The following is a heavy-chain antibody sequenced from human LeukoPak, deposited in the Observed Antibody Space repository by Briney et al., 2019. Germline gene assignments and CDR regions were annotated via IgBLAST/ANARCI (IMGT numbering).Heavy chain of an antibody. Sequence: GGSLRLSCVASGFTFSSSAMSWVRQGPGKGLEWVSVISGSGGSTYYADSVKGRFTISRDNSKNTLYLQMNSLRAEDTAVYYCAKDREITFGGVIVIPEFDYWGQGTLVTVSS. CDR2: ISGSGGST. D-gene: IGHD3-16*02. CDR3: AKDREITFGGVIVIPEFDY. CDR1: GFTFSSSA. J-gene: IGHJ4*02. V-gene: IGHV3-23*01.